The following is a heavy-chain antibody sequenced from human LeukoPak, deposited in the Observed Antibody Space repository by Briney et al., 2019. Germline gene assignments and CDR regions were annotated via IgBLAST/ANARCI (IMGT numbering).Heavy chain of an antibody. D-gene: IGHD1-26*01. Sequence: GRSLRLSCAASGFTFSIYAMHWVRQAPGKGLEWVAIISYDGSNKYYADSVKGRFTISRDNSKNALYLRMNSLRAEDTADCARDAWVGATPYYYFYMDVWGKGTTVTVSS. CDR1: GFTFSIYA. J-gene: IGHJ6*03. V-gene: IGHV3-30*04. CDR3: ARDAWVGATPYYYFYMDV. CDR2: ISYDGSNK.